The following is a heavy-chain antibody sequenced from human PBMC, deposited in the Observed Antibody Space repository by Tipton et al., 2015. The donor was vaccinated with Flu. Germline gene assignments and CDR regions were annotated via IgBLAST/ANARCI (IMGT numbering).Heavy chain of an antibody. CDR3: ARRGDASGSY. J-gene: IGHJ4*02. CDR2: ISPGGSEK. V-gene: IGHV3-7*01. CDR1: GFSFSSFW. D-gene: IGHD3-10*01. Sequence: SLRLSCAASGFSFSSFWMSWVRQAPGKGLEWVANISPGGSEKYYVDSVKGRFTISRDNAKNSLFLQMHSLRAGDTAVYYCARRGDASGSYWGQGTLVTVSS.